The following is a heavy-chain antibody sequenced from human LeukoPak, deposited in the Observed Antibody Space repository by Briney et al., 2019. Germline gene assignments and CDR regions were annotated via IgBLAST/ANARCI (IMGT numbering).Heavy chain of an antibody. D-gene: IGHD5-24*01. Sequence: SGGSLRLSCAASGFTFSSYAMHWVRQAPGKGLEWVAVISYDGSNKYYADSVKGRFTISRDNSKNTLYRQMNSLRAEDTAVYYCARDRGGYNGLDYWGQGTLVTVSS. J-gene: IGHJ4*02. CDR2: ISYDGSNK. CDR1: GFTFSSYA. V-gene: IGHV3-30*04. CDR3: ARDRGGYNGLDY.